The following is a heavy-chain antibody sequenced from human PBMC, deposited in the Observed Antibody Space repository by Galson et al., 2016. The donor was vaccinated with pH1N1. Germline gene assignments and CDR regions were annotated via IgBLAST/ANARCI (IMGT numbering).Heavy chain of an antibody. J-gene: IGHJ3*01. V-gene: IGHV4-31*03. CDR2: LDYSAST. CDR1: GASVTRGDSY. CDR3: ARRFFEYLKALPTDAFDV. D-gene: IGHD3-3*01. Sequence: TLSLTCTVSGASVTRGDSYWSWIRQHPGKGLEWIGYLDYSASTHYNPSLKRRIGISVDTSKNQFSLRLSPVTAADTAVYYCARRFFEYLKALPTDAFDVWGPGTMVTVSS.